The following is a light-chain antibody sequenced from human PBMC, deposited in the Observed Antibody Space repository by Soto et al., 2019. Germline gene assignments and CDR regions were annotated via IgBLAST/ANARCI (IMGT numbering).Light chain of an antibody. CDR2: EVS. CDR3: SSYTNSRTLD. V-gene: IGLV2-14*01. Sequence: QSALTQPASVSGSPGQSITISCTGTSSDVGGYNYVSWYQQHPGKAPKLVIYEVSNRPSGVSNHFSGSKSGNTASLTISGLQAEDEADFYCSSYTNSRTLDFGTGTKVTVL. CDR1: SSDVGGYNY. J-gene: IGLJ1*01.